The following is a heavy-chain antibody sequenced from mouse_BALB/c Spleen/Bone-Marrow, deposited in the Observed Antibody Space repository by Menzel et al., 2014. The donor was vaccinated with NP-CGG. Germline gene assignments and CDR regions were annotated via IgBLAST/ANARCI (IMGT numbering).Heavy chain of an antibody. D-gene: IGHD2-4*01. Sequence: EVKVVESGGGLVKSGGSLKLSCAASGFTFNSYGMSWVRQTPEKRLEWVATISGGGSYTFYPDGVKGRFTISRDNAKNSLYQQLSSLRSEDTALYYCARHAYYDQTEVSFVYWGQGTLVTVSA. CDR2: ISGGGSYT. J-gene: IGHJ3*01. CDR1: GFTFNSYG. V-gene: IGHV5-9-2*01. CDR3: ARHAYYDQTEVSFVY.